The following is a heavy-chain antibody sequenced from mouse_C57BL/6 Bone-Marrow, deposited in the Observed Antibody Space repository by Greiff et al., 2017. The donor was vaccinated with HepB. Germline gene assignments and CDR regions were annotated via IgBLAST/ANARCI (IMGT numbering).Heavy chain of an antibody. CDR3: ARMRHYYGSRGAGFAY. J-gene: IGHJ3*01. CDR1: GYTFTSYW. Sequence: QVQLQQPGAELVKPGASVKLSCKASGYTFTSYWMHWVKQRPGQGLEWIGMIHPNSGSTNYNEKFKSKATLTVDKSSSTAYMQLSSLTSEDSAVYYGARMRHYYGSRGAGFAYWGQGTLVTVSA. V-gene: IGHV1-64*01. D-gene: IGHD1-1*01. CDR2: IHPNSGST.